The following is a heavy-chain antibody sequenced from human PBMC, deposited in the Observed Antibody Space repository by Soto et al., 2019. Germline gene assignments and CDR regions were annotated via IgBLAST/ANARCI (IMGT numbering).Heavy chain of an antibody. V-gene: IGHV4-39*01. D-gene: IGHD3-22*01. CDR2: IYYSGST. Sequence: PSETLSLTCTVSCGSISSSSYYWGWIRQPPGKGLEWIGSIYYSGSTYYNPSLKSRVTISVDTSKNQFSLKLSSVTAADTAVYYCARHAVDSYYYDSSGYYGGYWGQGTLVTVSS. CDR3: ARHAVDSYYYDSSGYYGGY. CDR1: CGSISSSSYY. J-gene: IGHJ4*02.